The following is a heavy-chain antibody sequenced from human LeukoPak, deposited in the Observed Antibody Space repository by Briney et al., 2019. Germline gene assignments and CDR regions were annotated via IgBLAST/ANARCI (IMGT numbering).Heavy chain of an antibody. CDR2: IIPMFGTT. Sequence: ASVKVSCKASGYTFTSYGISWVRQAPGQGFEWMGGIIPMFGTTNYAQKFQGRVTITADKSTSTAYIELSSLRSEDTAVYYCASGVSTVTPWYYYYMDVWGKGTTVTVSS. D-gene: IGHD4-17*01. CDR1: GYTFTSYG. CDR3: ASGVSTVTPWYYYYMDV. J-gene: IGHJ6*03. V-gene: IGHV1-69*06.